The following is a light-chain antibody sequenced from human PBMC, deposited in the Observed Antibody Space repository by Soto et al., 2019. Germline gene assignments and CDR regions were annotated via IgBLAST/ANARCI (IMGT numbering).Light chain of an antibody. CDR1: SSNIGTNF. CDR3: LSYDSSLGVV. V-gene: IGLV1-40*01. J-gene: IGLJ3*02. Sequence: QSVLTQPPSASGTPGQRVTISCSGGSSNIGTNFVYWYQQLPGTAPKLLIYGNNNRPSGVPDRISGSKSGTSVSLAITGLRAEDEADYYCLSYDSSLGVVFGGGTKVTVL. CDR2: GNN.